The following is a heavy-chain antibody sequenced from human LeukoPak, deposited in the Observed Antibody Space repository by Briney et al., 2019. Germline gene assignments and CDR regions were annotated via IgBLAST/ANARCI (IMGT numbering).Heavy chain of an antibody. CDR2: ISGSGGST. D-gene: IGHD3-22*01. J-gene: IGHJ3*02. Sequence: GGSLRLSCAASGFTFSSYAMSWVRQAPGKGLEWVSAISGSGGSTYYADSVKGRFTISRDNSKNTLYLQMNSLRAKDTAVYYCAKDSSGTFLIVFDCDIWGQGTMVTVSS. CDR3: AKDSSGTFLIVFDCDI. CDR1: GFTFSSYA. V-gene: IGHV3-23*01.